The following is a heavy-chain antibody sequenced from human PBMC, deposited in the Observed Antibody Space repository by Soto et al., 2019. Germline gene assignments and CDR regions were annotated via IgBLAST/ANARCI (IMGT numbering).Heavy chain of an antibody. CDR3: ARRYSSAFDI. V-gene: IGHV4-59*08. J-gene: IGHJ3*02. Sequence: QVQLQESGPGLVKPSETLFLTCTVSGGSISSYYWSWIPQPPGTGLEWIGYIYYTGSTNYNPAPKSRVTISVDTSKNQFSLKLSSVTAADTAVYYCARRYSSAFDIWGQGTMVTVSS. D-gene: IGHD6-13*01. CDR1: GGSISSYY. CDR2: IYYTGST.